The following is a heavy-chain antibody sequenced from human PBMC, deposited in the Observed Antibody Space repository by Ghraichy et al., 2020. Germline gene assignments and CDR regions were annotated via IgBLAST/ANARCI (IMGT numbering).Heavy chain of an antibody. V-gene: IGHV1-2*02. CDR2: INPNSGGT. CDR1: GYTFTGYY. D-gene: IGHD3-3*01. J-gene: IGHJ4*02. CDR3: ARDSTIFGVVQEDYFDY. Sequence: ASVKVSCKASGYTFTGYYMHWVRQAPGQGLEWMGWINPNSGGTNYAQKFQGRVTMTRDTSISTAYMELSRLRSDDTAVYYCARDSTIFGVVQEDYFDYWGQGTLVTVSS.